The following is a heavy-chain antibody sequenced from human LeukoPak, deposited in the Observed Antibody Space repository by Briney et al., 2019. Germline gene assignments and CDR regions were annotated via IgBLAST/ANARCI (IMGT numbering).Heavy chain of an antibody. V-gene: IGHV3-7*01. J-gene: IGHJ6*03. CDR1: GFIFSTYW. Sequence: GGSLRLSCAASGFIFSTYWMTWVRQAPGKGLEWVANIKQDGSEKYYVDSVKGRFTISRDNAKNSLYLQMNSLRAEDTAVYYCARDRGNQRGYYYYYMDVWGTGTTVTVSS. D-gene: IGHD1-14*01. CDR2: IKQDGSEK. CDR3: ARDRGNQRGYYYYYMDV.